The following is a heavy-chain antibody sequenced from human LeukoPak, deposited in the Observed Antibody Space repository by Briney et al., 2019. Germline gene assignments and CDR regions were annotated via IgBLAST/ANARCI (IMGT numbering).Heavy chain of an antibody. CDR2: ISAYNGNT. CDR3: ARVVGAFVVVPAAIDY. D-gene: IGHD2-2*01. J-gene: IGHJ4*02. Sequence: ASVKVSCKASGDTFTSYGISWGRQAPGQGLEWMGWISAYNGNTNYAQKLQGRVTMTTDTSTSTAYMELRSLRSDDTAVYYCARVVGAFVVVPAAIDYWGQGTLVTVSS. CDR1: GDTFTSYG. V-gene: IGHV1-18*01.